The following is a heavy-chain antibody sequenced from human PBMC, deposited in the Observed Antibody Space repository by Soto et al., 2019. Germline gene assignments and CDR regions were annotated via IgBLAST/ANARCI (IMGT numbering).Heavy chain of an antibody. V-gene: IGHV1-18*01. J-gene: IGHJ5*02. CDR1: GYTFTSYA. Sequence: ASVKLSCTASGYTFTSYAMHWVRQAPGQGLEYMGWINPYNGKTNYAQKFQGRVTMTTDTSTNTAYMELGSLRSDDTALYYCARESGGLDPWGQGTLVTVSS. CDR3: ARESGGLDP. CDR2: INPYNGKT.